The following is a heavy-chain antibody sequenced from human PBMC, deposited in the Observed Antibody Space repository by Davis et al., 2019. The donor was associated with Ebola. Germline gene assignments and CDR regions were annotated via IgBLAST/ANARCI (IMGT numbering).Heavy chain of an antibody. J-gene: IGHJ4*02. V-gene: IGHV1-69*10. Sequence: SVKVSCKASGGTFSSYAISWVRQAPGQGLEWMGGIIPILGIANYAQKFQGRVTITADESTSTAYMELSSLRSEDTAVYYCARDENWNPRALWYWGQGTLVTVSS. D-gene: IGHD1-1*01. CDR3: ARDENWNPRALWY. CDR2: IIPILGIA. CDR1: GGTFSSYA.